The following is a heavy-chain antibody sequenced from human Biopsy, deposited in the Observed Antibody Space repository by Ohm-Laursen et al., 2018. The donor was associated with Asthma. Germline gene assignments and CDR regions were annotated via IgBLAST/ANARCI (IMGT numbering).Heavy chain of an antibody. D-gene: IGHD6-13*01. Sequence: SQTLSLTCSLSSGSGGHMRSGNYYWGWIRQPPGKGLEWIGSIYYSGTTYYNPSLESRVTVSADTSKNQFSLELTSVTAADTAVYYCVRGSSSWHHGPFHYYYGLDVWGQRTTATVSS. CDR3: VRGSSSWHHGPFHYYYGLDV. V-gene: IGHV4-39*01. CDR2: IYYSGTT. J-gene: IGHJ6*02. CDR1: SGSGGHMRSGNYY.